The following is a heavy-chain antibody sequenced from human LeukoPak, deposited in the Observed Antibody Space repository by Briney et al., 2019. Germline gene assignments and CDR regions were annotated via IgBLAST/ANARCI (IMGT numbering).Heavy chain of an antibody. D-gene: IGHD2-15*01. V-gene: IGHV3-21*01. CDR2: ISSSSSYI. J-gene: IGHJ6*02. CDR3: ASVATGYCSGGSCYPSYSYYYGMDF. Sequence: PGGSLRLSCAASGFTFSSYSMNWVRQAPGKGLEWVSSISSSSSYIYYADSVKGRFTISRDNAKNSLYLQMNSLRAEDTAVYYCASVATGYCSGGSCYPSYSYYYGMDFWGQGTPVTVFS. CDR1: GFTFSSYS.